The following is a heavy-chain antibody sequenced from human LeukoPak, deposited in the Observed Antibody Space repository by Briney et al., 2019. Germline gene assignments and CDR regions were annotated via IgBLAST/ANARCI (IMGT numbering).Heavy chain of an antibody. CDR1: GFTFSSYS. J-gene: IGHJ3*02. Sequence: PGGSLRLSCAASGFTFSSYSMNWVRQALGKGLEWVSSISSSSSYIYYADSVKGRFTISRDNSKNTLYLQMNSLRAEDTAVYYCARNLHAMVRGLPNAFDIWGQGTMVTVSS. V-gene: IGHV3-21*01. D-gene: IGHD3-10*01. CDR2: ISSSSSYI. CDR3: ARNLHAMVRGLPNAFDI.